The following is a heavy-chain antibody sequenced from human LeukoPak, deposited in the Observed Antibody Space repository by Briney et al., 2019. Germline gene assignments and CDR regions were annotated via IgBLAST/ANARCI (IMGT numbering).Heavy chain of an antibody. D-gene: IGHD1-14*01. CDR3: ARCQTLDTTRFDY. J-gene: IGHJ4*02. CDR2: IIPIFGTA. CDR1: GYTFTGYY. Sequence: SVKVSCKASGYTFTGYYMHWVRQAPGQGLEWMGGIIPIFGTANYAQKFQGRVTITADKSTSTAYMELSSLRSEDTAVYYCARCQTLDTTRFDYWGQGTLVTVSS. V-gene: IGHV1-69*06.